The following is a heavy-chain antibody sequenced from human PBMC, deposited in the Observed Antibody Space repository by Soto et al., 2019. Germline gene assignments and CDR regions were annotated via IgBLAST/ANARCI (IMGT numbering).Heavy chain of an antibody. D-gene: IGHD3-3*01. V-gene: IGHV1-18*01. CDR2: ISAYNGNT. J-gene: IGHJ4*02. CDR1: GYTFTSYG. Sequence: ASVKVSCKAPGYTFTSYGISWVRQAPGQGLEWMGWISAYNGNTNYAQKLQGRVTMTTDTSTSTAYMELRSLRSDDTAVYYCARDPSTLRFLEWLLYPFDYWGQGTLVTVSS. CDR3: ARDPSTLRFLEWLLYPFDY.